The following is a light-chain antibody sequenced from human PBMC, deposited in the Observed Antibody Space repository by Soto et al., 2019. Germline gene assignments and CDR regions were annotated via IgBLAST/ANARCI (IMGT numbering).Light chain of an antibody. J-gene: IGKJ4*01. CDR3: QQYAGSVT. Sequence: EIVLTQSPGTLSLSPGERATLSCRASQSVSSSYLGWYQQKPGQAPRLLIYGASSRATGVPDRFSGSGSGIDFTLTISRLEPEDFAVYYCQQYAGSVTFGGGTKVEIK. CDR2: GAS. CDR1: QSVSSSY. V-gene: IGKV3-20*01.